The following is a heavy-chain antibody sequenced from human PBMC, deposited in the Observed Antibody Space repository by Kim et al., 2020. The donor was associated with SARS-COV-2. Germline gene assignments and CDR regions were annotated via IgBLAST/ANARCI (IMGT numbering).Heavy chain of an antibody. D-gene: IGHD3-22*01. J-gene: IGHJ4*01. CDR3: ARHEPPIGFYPYYF. CDR1: GGSISSDSYF. V-gene: IGHV4-39*01. Sequence: SETLSLTCSVSGGSISSDSYFWGWIRQPPGKGPDWIGSIYYRGTTYYNRSLKSRVAISADTSANQVSLRLTSVTAADAAVYYCARHEPPIGFYPYYF. CDR2: IYYRGTT.